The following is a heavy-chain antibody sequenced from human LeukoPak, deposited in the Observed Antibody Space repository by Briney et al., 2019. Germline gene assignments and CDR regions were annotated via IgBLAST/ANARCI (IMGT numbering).Heavy chain of an antibody. CDR1: GFTFNTYG. CDR3: AKDGGYRASDPFYLYYYMDV. CDR2: IRYDESSK. Sequence: PGGSLRLSCRASGFTFNTYGMHWVRQAPGKGLEWVAFIRYDESSKYYGDSVKGRFTISRDNFKNTLYLQMTSLRTEDTAVYYCAKDGGYRASDPFYLYYYMDVWGKGTTVTVSS. D-gene: IGHD3-22*01. V-gene: IGHV3-30*02. J-gene: IGHJ6*03.